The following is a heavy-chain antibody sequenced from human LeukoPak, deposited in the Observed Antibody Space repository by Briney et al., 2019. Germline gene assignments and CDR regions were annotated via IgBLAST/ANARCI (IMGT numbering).Heavy chain of an antibody. CDR3: AREEGGYSSGWYRFDY. V-gene: IGHV1-18*01. CDR1: GYTFTSYG. J-gene: IGHJ4*02. D-gene: IGHD6-19*01. CDR2: ISAYNGNT. Sequence: AAVKVSCKASGYTFTSYGISWVRQAPGQGLEWMGWISAYNGNTNYAQKLQGRVTMTTDTSTSTAYMELRSLRSDDTAVYYCAREEGGYSSGWYRFDYWGQGTLVTVSS.